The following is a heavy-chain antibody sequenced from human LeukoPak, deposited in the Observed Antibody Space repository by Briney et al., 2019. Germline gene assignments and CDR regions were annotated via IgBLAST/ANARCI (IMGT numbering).Heavy chain of an antibody. Sequence: SETLSLTCTVSGGSISSYYWSWIRQPPRKGLEWIGYIYKGGNTNYNPSIKSRVTISVDTSKNKFSLKLSSVTAADTAVYYCAREGADTQNDYWGQGTLVTVSS. CDR3: AREGADTQNDY. CDR2: IYKGGNT. CDR1: GGSISSYY. V-gene: IGHV4-59*01. J-gene: IGHJ4*02.